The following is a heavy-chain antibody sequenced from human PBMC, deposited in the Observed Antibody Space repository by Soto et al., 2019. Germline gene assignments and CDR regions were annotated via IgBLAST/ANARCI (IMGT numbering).Heavy chain of an antibody. CDR2: ISPDGSNA. V-gene: IGHV3-30-3*01. J-gene: IGHJ3*02. CDR3: ERGPSHGAFDI. Sequence: QVQLVESGGDVVQPGRSLRLSCAASGSTFSSYDIHWVRQAPGKGLEWVAHISPDGSNAYYADSVKGRFIISRDNAKNMVYLQMNSLRVEDTSVYHCERGPSHGAFDIWGQGTMVTVSS. CDR1: GSTFSSYD.